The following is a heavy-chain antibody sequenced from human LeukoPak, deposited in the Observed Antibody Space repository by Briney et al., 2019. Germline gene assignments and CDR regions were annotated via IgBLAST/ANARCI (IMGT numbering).Heavy chain of an antibody. CDR2: IWYDGSNK. V-gene: IGHV3-30*02. Sequence: GGSLRLSCAASVFTFSDYGMHWVRQAPGKGLEWVAVIWYDGSNKYYADSVKGRFTISRDNSKNTLYLQMNSLRAEDTAVYYCATLPYGDYYYYYMDVWGKGTTVTVSS. D-gene: IGHD4-17*01. CDR3: ATLPYGDYYYYYMDV. J-gene: IGHJ6*03. CDR1: VFTFSDYG.